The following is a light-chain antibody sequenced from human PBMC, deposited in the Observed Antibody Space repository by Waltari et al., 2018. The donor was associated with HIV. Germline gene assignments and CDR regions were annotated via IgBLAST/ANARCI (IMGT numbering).Light chain of an antibody. CDR2: DVS. CDR3: CSYAGSIPFV. V-gene: IGLV2-11*01. CDR1: NSDVGRYNY. Sequence: QSALPQPRSVSGSLGQSVTISCTGTNSDVGRYNYVSWFQQHPGKAPKLMIYDVSKRPSGVPDRVSGSKSGNTASLTISGLQAEDEADYYCCSYAGSIPFVFGSGTKLTVL. J-gene: IGLJ1*01.